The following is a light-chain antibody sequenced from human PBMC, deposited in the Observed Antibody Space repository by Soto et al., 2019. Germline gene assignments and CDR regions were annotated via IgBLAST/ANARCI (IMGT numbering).Light chain of an antibody. CDR2: LNSDGSH. CDR3: QTWGTGIQV. J-gene: IGLJ3*02. Sequence: QPVLTQSPSASASLGASVKLSCTLSSGHSTYAIAWHQQQPEKGPRYLMKLNSDGSHRKGDVMPDRFSGSSSGAERYLTISILQSEDEAVYYCQTWGTGIQVFGGGTKLTVL. V-gene: IGLV4-69*01. CDR1: SGHSTYA.